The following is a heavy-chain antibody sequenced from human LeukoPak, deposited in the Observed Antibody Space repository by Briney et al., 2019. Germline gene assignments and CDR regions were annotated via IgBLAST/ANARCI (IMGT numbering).Heavy chain of an antibody. V-gene: IGHV3-74*01. J-gene: IGHJ6*02. CDR3: ARDWAMVRGVIDV. CDR2: INSDGSST. Sequence: GGSLRLSCAASGFTFSSYWMHWVRQAPGEGLVWVSRINSDGSSTSYADSVKGRFTISRDNAKNTLYLQMNSLRAEDTAVYYCARDWAMVRGVIDVWGQGTTVTVSS. CDR1: GFTFSSYW. D-gene: IGHD3-10*01.